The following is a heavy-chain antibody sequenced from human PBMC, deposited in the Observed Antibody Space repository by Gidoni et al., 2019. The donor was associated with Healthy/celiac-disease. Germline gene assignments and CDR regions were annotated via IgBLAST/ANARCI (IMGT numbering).Heavy chain of an antibody. Sequence: EVQLLESGGGLVQPGGSLRLSCAASGFPFSLYAISWVRQAPGKGLEWVSAISGSGGSTYYADSVKGRFTISRDNSKNTLYLQMNSLRAEDTAVYYCAKAGYSSGWFPFDYWGQGTLVTVSS. J-gene: IGHJ4*02. CDR1: GFPFSLYA. D-gene: IGHD6-19*01. CDR3: AKAGYSSGWFPFDY. V-gene: IGHV3-23*01. CDR2: ISGSGGST.